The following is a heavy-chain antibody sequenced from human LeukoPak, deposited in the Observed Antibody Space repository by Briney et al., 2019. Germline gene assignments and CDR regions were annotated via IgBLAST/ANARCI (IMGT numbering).Heavy chain of an antibody. CDR2: ISSSSSYT. Sequence: PGGSLRLSCAASGFTFSDYYMSWIRQAPGKGLEWVSYISSSSSYTNYADSVKGRFTISRDNAKNSLYLQMNSLRAEDTAVYYCARDWSSKYPFYYGMDVWGQGTTVTVSS. V-gene: IGHV3-11*06. J-gene: IGHJ6*02. CDR3: ARDWSSKYPFYYGMDV. D-gene: IGHD4-11*01. CDR1: GFTFSDYY.